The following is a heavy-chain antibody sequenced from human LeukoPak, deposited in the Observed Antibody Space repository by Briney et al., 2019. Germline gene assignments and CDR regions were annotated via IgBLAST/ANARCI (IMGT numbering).Heavy chain of an antibody. J-gene: IGHJ5*02. CDR2: MNPNSGNT. CDR3: ARGVYSSSWYGGNWFDP. D-gene: IGHD6-13*01. V-gene: IGHV1-8*01. Sequence: GASVKVSCKASGYTFTSYDTNWVRQATGQGLEWMGWMNPNSGNTGYAQKFQGRVTMTRNTSISTAYMELSSLRSEDTAVYYCARGVYSSSWYGGNWFDPWGQGTLVTVSS. CDR1: GYTFTSYD.